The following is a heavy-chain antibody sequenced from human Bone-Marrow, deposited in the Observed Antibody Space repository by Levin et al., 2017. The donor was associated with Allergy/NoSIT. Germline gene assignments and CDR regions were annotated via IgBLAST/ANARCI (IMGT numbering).Heavy chain of an antibody. Sequence: TGESLKISCKVSGDTLSDLAMHWVRQAPGEGLEWMGGFDPEDFETIYAQKFQGRVTVTEDTSTNTGYMELTSLRSEDTAVYFCTISRGGGSFSDPLWRGDFQHWGQGTRVIVSS. CDR3: TISRGGGSFSDPLWRGDFQH. CDR1: GDTLSDLA. D-gene: IGHD1-26*01. V-gene: IGHV1-24*01. CDR2: FDPEDFET. J-gene: IGHJ1*01.